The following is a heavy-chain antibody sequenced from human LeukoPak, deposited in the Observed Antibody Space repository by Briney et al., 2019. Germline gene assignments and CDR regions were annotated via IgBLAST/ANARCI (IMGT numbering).Heavy chain of an antibody. V-gene: IGHV1-18*01. CDR2: ISPYNGNT. J-gene: IGHJ4*02. D-gene: IGHD3-22*01. CDR1: GYTFTSYG. Sequence: ASVKVSCKPSGYTFTSYGVSWVRQAPGQGLEWMGWISPYNGNTNYAQKLQGRMTMTTDTSTSTAYMELRSLRSDDTAVYYCARDSITMIKDFWGQGTLVTVSS. CDR3: ARDSITMIKDF.